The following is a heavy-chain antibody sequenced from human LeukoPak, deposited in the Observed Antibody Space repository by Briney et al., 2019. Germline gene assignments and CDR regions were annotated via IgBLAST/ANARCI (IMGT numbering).Heavy chain of an antibody. J-gene: IGHJ4*02. CDR1: GFTFSRYA. Sequence: GGSLRLSCSASGFTFSRYAMHWVRQAPGKGLEWVAVISYDGSNKYYADSVEGRFTISRDNSKNTLYLQMNSLRAEDTAVYYCARDIVEGKKWLAHFDYWGQGTLVTVSS. D-gene: IGHD6-19*01. CDR3: ARDIVEGKKWLAHFDY. V-gene: IGHV3-30-3*01. CDR2: ISYDGSNK.